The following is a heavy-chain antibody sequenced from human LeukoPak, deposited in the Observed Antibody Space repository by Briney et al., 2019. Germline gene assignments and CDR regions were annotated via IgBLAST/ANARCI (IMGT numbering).Heavy chain of an antibody. Sequence: SQTLSLTCTVSGDSVSSGDHHWSWIRQPPGKGLEWIGYIRYGGSTYYNPSLKSRVIISVDMSKNQFSLSLNSLSAADSAVYYCARAAAVTNSWYYFDYWDQGTLVTVSS. CDR2: IRYGGST. D-gene: IGHD6-13*01. V-gene: IGHV4-30-4*01. CDR1: GDSVSSGDHH. J-gene: IGHJ4*02. CDR3: ARAAAVTNSWYYFDY.